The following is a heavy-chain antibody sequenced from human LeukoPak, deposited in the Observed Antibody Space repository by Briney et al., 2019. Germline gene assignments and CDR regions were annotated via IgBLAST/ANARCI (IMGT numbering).Heavy chain of an antibody. V-gene: IGHV3-9*01. Sequence: HAGRSLRLSCAASGFTFDDYAMHWVRQAPGKGLEWVSGIIWNSDSIGYADSVKGRFTISRDNAKNSLYLQMNSLRAEDTAVYYCARDLDIVVVPAAMVPDYWGQGTLVTVSS. D-gene: IGHD2-2*03. CDR2: IIWNSDSI. CDR3: ARDLDIVVVPAAMVPDY. CDR1: GFTFDDYA. J-gene: IGHJ4*02.